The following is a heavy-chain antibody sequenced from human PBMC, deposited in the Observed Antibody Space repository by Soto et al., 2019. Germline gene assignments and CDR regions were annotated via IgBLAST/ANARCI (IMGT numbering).Heavy chain of an antibody. CDR2: IKQDGSEK. CDR1: GFTFSSYW. J-gene: IGHJ4*02. CDR3: ERGVRYYDSSGLFDY. Sequence: GSLRPSGAASGFTFSSYWMSWVRQAPGKGLEWVANIKQDGSEKYYVDSVKGRFTISRDNAKNSLYLQMNSLRAEDTAVYYCERGVRYYDSSGLFDYWGQGTPVTVSS. V-gene: IGHV3-7*04. D-gene: IGHD3-22*01.